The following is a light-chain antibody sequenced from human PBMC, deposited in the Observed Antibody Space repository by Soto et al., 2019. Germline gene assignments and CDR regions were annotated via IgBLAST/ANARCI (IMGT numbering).Light chain of an antibody. CDR1: QSVSSY. V-gene: IGKV3-11*01. CDR2: DAS. Sequence: EIVLTQSPATLSLSPGERATLSCRASQSVSSYLAWYQQKPGQAPRLLIYDASNRATGIPARFSGSGSGTDFTLTISSLEPEDFAVYYCQKRSNWPPPYTFGQGTKLEIK. CDR3: QKRSNWPPPYT. J-gene: IGKJ2*01.